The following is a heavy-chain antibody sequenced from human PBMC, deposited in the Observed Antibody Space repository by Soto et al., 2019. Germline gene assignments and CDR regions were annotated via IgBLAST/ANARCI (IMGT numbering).Heavy chain of an antibody. D-gene: IGHD3-3*01. CDR2: IWDDGSNK. V-gene: IGHV3-33*01. Sequence: QVQLVESGGGVVQPGRSLRLSCAASGFTFSSYGMHWVRQAPGKGLEWVAVIWDDGSNKYYADSVKDRFTICRDNSKNTLYLQMNSLRAEDTAVYYCARDGGYDFWSGYDFDYWGQGSLVTVSS. J-gene: IGHJ4*02. CDR1: GFTFSSYG. CDR3: ARDGGYDFWSGYDFDY.